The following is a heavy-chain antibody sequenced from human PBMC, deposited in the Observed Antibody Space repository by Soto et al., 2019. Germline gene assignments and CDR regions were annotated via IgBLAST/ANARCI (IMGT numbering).Heavy chain of an antibody. V-gene: IGHV4-59*01. J-gene: IGHJ4*02. Sequence: ETLSLTCTVSGVSITPYYWTWIRHPPGKGLEWIGYVYHTGNTYYNPSLKSRVTISLDTSKNQVSLRLKSVTAADTAVYYCAREQYNWKLWGQGTLVTVSS. CDR3: AREQYNWKL. D-gene: IGHD1-20*01. CDR2: VYHTGNT. CDR1: GVSITPYY.